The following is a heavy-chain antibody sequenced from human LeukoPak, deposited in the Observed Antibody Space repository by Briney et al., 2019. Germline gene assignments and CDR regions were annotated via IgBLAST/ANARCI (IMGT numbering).Heavy chain of an antibody. D-gene: IGHD1-26*01. Sequence: GGSLRLSCAASGFTFSSYWMHWVRQAPGEGLVWVSRLNSDGSSTSYADSVKGRFTISRDNAKNTLYLQMNTRRAEDTGVYYCVAGLGSHWGQGTLVTVSS. CDR3: VAGLGSH. V-gene: IGHV3-74*01. CDR2: LNSDGSST. CDR1: GFTFSSYW. J-gene: IGHJ4*02.